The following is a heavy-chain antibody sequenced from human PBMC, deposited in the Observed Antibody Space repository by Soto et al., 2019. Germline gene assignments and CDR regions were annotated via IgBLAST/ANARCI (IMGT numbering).Heavy chain of an antibody. D-gene: IGHD6-19*01. CDR1: GYSFTNYW. Sequence: EVQLVQSGAEVKKPGESLKISCKGSGYSFTNYWIGWVRQMPGKGLQWMGIIYPGDSDTRYSPFFQGQVTFSADKSISTAYLQWSSLEASDTAMYYCARRPRESSGWFDYWGQGTLVTVSS. J-gene: IGHJ4*02. CDR3: ARRPRESSGWFDY. CDR2: IYPGDSDT. V-gene: IGHV5-51*03.